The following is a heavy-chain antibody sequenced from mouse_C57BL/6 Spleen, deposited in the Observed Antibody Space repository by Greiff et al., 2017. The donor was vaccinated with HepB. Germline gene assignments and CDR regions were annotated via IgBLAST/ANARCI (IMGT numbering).Heavy chain of an antibody. CDR3: AKNGYGSSPLDY. CDR1: GFSLTSYG. D-gene: IGHD1-1*01. V-gene: IGHV2-5*01. CDR2: IWRGGST. J-gene: IGHJ2*01. Sequence: VQLQQSGPGLVQPSQSLSITCTVSGFSLTSYGVHWVRQSPGKGLEWLGVIWRGGSTDNNAAFMSRLSITKDNSKSQVFFKMNSLQADDTAIYYCAKNGYGSSPLDYWGQGTTLTVSS.